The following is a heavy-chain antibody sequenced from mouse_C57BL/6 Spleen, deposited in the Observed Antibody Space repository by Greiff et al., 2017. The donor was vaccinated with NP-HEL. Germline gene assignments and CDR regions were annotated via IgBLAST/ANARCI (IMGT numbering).Heavy chain of an antibody. Sequence: VQLQQPGAELVRPGTSVKLSCKASGYTFTSYWMHWVKQRPGQGLEWIGVIDPSDSYTNYNQKFKGKATLTVYTSSSTAYMQLSSLTSEDSAVYYCARWDGYYGSMDYWGQGTTLTVSS. CDR2: IDPSDSYT. J-gene: IGHJ2*01. CDR3: ARWDGYYGSMDY. CDR1: GYTFTSYW. D-gene: IGHD1-1*01. V-gene: IGHV1-59*01.